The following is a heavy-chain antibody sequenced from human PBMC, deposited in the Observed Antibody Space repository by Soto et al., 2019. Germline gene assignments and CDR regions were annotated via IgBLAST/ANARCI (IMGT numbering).Heavy chain of an antibody. V-gene: IGHV3-11*06. Sequence: PGGALRLSCAGSGATFGDSYMSWIRQAPGKGLKWLSYISPGSRYPAYADSVKGRLTICRDNAKRSLYLQMMSLTDEDTAIYYCVRGGGGGLFDPWGQGTMVTVSS. CDR2: ISPGSRYP. J-gene: IGHJ5*02. CDR3: VRGGGGGLFDP. CDR1: GATFGDSY. D-gene: IGHD2-15*01.